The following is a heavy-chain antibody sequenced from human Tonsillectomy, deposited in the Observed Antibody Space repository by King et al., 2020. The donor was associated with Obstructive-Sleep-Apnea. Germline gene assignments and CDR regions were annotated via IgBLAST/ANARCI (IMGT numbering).Heavy chain of an antibody. V-gene: IGHV3-30*04. CDR1: GFTFSSYA. J-gene: IGHJ2*01. CDR2: ISYDGSNK. D-gene: IGHD4-17*01. Sequence: VQLVESGGGVVQPGRSLRLSCAASGFTFSSYAMHWVRQAPGKGLEWVAVISYDGSNKYYADSVKGRFTISRDNSKNTLYLQMNSLRAEDTAVYYCARDRLKVTTDWYFDLWGRGTLVTVSS. CDR3: ARDRLKVTTDWYFDL.